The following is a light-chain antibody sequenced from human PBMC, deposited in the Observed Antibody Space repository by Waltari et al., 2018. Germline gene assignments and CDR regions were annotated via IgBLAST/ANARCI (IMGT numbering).Light chain of an antibody. Sequence: TVLTQSPGTLSLSPGERATLSYRASQSVRSSYLAWYQQKPGQAPRLLIYGASSRATGIPDRFSGSRSGTDFTLTISRLEPEDFAVYYCQQYVNTRLTFGPGTKVDIK. J-gene: IGKJ3*01. CDR1: QSVRSSY. CDR3: QQYVNTRLT. CDR2: GAS. V-gene: IGKV3-20*01.